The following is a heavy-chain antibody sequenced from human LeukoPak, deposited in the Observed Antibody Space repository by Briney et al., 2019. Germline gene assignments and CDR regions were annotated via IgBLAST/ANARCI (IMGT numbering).Heavy chain of an antibody. V-gene: IGHV3-23*01. CDR2: ITDSGGGT. J-gene: IGHJ4*02. CDR3: AKDSRIVPAATEFDY. Sequence: GGSLRLSCAASGFTFSSYAMSWVRQTPGMRLEWVLAITDSGGGTYYADSVKGRFTISRDNSKNTLYLQMNSLRAEDTAVYYCAKDSRIVPAATEFDYWGQGTLVTVSS. CDR1: GFTFSSYA. D-gene: IGHD2-2*01.